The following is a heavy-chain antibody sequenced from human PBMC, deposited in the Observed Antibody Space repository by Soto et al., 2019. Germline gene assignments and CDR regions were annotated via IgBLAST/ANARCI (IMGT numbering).Heavy chain of an antibody. V-gene: IGHV1-2*04. Sequence: ASVKVSCKASGYTFTAYYIHWVRQAPGQGLEWMGWINPNTGGTNYAQKFQDWVTMTRDTSITTAYIELSRLRSNDTAVYYCARGEFEYWGQGTLVTVSS. CDR1: GYTFTAYY. CDR3: ARGEFEY. J-gene: IGHJ4*02. CDR2: INPNTGGT.